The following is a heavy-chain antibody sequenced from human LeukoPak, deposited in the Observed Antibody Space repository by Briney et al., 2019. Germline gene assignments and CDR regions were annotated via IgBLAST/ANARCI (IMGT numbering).Heavy chain of an antibody. V-gene: IGHV3-30*04. CDR1: GFTFSSYA. D-gene: IGHD5-18*01. Sequence: GGSLRLSCAASGFTFSSYAMHWVRQAPGKGLEWVAVISYDGSNKYYADSVKGRFTISRDNSKNTLYLQMNSLRAEDTAVYYCASDPEAGDTAVVPLDYWGQGTLVTVSS. CDR3: ASDPEAGDTAVVPLDY. J-gene: IGHJ4*02. CDR2: ISYDGSNK.